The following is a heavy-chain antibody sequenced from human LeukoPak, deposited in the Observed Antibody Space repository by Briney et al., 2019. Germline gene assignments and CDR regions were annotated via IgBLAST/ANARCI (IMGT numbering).Heavy chain of an antibody. CDR3: ARSPYYYGMDV. V-gene: IGHV3-74*01. J-gene: IGHJ6*02. Sequence: WESLRLSCAASGFTFSSYWMPWVRKAPGQGLVWVSHINSDGSSTSYADSVKGRFTISRDNAKNTVYLQMNSLRAEGTALYYCARSPYYYGMDVWGQGTTVTVSS. CDR2: INSDGSST. CDR1: GFTFSSYW.